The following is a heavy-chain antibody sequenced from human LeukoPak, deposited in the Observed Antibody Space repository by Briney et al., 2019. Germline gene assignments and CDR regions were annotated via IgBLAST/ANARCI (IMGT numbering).Heavy chain of an antibody. D-gene: IGHD3-3*01. J-gene: IGHJ6*02. CDR3: ARDRYYDFWSGYYPQYSYYGMDV. CDR1: GFTFSSYW. CDR2: IKQDGSEK. V-gene: IGHV3-7*03. Sequence: GGSLRLSCAASGFTFSSYWMSWVRQAPGKGLERVANIKQDGSEKYYVDSVKGRFTISRDNAKNSLYLQMNSLRAEDTAVYYCARDRYYDFWSGYYPQYSYYGMDVWGQGTTVTVSS.